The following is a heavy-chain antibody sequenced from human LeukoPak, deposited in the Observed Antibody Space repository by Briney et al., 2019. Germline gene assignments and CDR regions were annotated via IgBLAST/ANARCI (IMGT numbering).Heavy chain of an antibody. J-gene: IGHJ5*02. CDR2: IYYSGST. CDR1: GGSISGADYY. D-gene: IGHD1-1*01. CDR3: AREELERRGWFDP. Sequence: SQTLSLTCTVSGGSISGADYYWSWIRQHPGKGLEWIGYIYYSGSTYYNPSLKSRVTISVDTSKNQFSLKLSSVTAADTAVYYCAREELERRGWFDPWGQGTLVTVSS. V-gene: IGHV4-31*03.